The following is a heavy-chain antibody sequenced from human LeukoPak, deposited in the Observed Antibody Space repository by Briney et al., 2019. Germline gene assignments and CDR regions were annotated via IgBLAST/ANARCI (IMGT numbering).Heavy chain of an antibody. CDR3: ARAPSWTTAYFDY. CDR1: GGSMSIYY. CDR2: IYYSGTT. V-gene: IGHV4-59*12. D-gene: IGHD2-2*01. Sequence: SDTLSLTCTVAGGSMSIYYWIWLRQPRGRALEWIGYIYYSGTTNYNPSLDSRVTISVDTSKNQFSLHLTSMTAADTAVYFCARAPSWTTAYFDYWGQGTLVTVSS. J-gene: IGHJ4*02.